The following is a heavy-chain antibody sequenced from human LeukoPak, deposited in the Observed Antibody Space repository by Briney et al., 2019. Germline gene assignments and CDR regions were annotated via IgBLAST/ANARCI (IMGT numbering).Heavy chain of an antibody. D-gene: IGHD3-22*01. J-gene: IGHJ4*02. V-gene: IGHV3-23*01. Sequence: GGSLRLSCAASGFTFSSYAMSWVRQAPGKGLEWVSAISGSGGSTYYADSVKGRFTISRDNSKNTLYLQMNSLRAEDTAVYYCATKGYDSSGYYYGLDYWGQGTLVTVSS. CDR1: GFTFSSYA. CDR3: ATKGYDSSGYYYGLDY. CDR2: ISGSGGST.